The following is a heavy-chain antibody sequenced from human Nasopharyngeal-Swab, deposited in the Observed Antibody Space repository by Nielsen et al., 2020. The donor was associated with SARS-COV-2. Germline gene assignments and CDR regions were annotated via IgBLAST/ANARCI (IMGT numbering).Heavy chain of an antibody. V-gene: IGHV3-53*01. CDR2: IYSGGST. Sequence: VRQAPGKGLEWGSDIYSGGSTYYAASVKGRFTISRDNSKNTLYLQMNSLRAEDTAVYYCAREGSTYYYDSSGYYSEYYFDYWGQGTLVTVSS. J-gene: IGHJ4*02. D-gene: IGHD3-22*01. CDR3: AREGSTYYYDSSGYYSEYYFDY.